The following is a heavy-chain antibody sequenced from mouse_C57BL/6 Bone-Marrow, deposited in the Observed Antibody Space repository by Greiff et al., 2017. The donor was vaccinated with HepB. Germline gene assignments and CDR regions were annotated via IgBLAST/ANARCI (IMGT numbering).Heavy chain of an antibody. J-gene: IGHJ3*01. D-gene: IGHD1-1*01. CDR2: IRLKSDSYAT. V-gene: IGHV6-3*01. CDR1: GFTFSNYW. Sequence: EVKVEESGGGLVQPGGSMKLSCVASGFTFSNYWMNWVRQSPEKGLEWVAQIRLKSDSYATHYAESVKGRFTISRDDSKSSVYLQMKNLRAEDTGIYYCTGLYYYGSSPWFAYWGQGTLVTVSA. CDR3: TGLYYYGSSPWFAY.